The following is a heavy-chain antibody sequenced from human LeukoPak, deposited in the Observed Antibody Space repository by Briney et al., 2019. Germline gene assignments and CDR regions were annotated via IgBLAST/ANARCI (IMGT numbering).Heavy chain of an antibody. V-gene: IGHV4-61*08. Sequence: PSETLSLTCTVSGASVSSGDYHWSWVRQAPGKGLELIGHNGDPSYNPSLKSRVVISIDTSRNQFSLRLNSVTAADTATYFCVTYYVNGGGRGHWGPGALVTVSS. CDR3: VTYYVNGGGRGH. CDR1: GASVSSGDYH. CDR2: NGDP. J-gene: IGHJ4*02. D-gene: IGHD3-16*01.